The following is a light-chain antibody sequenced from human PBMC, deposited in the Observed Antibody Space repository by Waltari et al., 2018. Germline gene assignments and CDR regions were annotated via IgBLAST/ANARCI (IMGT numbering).Light chain of an antibody. CDR2: RNN. CDR3: AAWDDSLWV. CDR1: SSNIGSNY. J-gene: IGLJ3*02. Sequence: QSVLTQPPSASGTPGQRVTISCSGSSSNIGSNYVYWYQQLPGTAPKLLIYRNNQRPSGVPERFSGSKAGTSASLAISGLRSEDEADYYCAAWDDSLWVFGGGTKLTVL. V-gene: IGLV1-47*01.